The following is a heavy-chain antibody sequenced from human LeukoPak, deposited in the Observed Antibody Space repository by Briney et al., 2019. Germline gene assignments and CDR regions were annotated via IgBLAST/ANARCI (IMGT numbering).Heavy chain of an antibody. CDR3: ASNLMTIFGVITFNFDY. V-gene: IGHV1-18*01. Sequence: ASVKVSCKASGYTYTTYGISWVRQAPGQGLEWMGWISGNGDNTKYVQEFQGRVTITTDESTSTAYMELSSLRSEDTAVYYCASNLMTIFGVITFNFDYWGQGTLVTVSS. D-gene: IGHD3-3*01. CDR1: GYTYTTYG. CDR2: ISGNGDNT. J-gene: IGHJ4*02.